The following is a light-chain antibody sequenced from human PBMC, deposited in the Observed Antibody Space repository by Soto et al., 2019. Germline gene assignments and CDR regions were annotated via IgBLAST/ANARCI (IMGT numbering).Light chain of an antibody. Sequence: QSVLTQPPSVSGAPGQRVTISCTGSSSDIGAGYDVQWYQQLPGTAPKLLIYGNTNRPSGVPDRFSGSKSGTSASLAITGLRSEDEADYYCAAWDDSLSGLVFGGGTKLTVL. V-gene: IGLV1-40*01. CDR2: GNT. J-gene: IGLJ3*02. CDR3: AAWDDSLSGLV. CDR1: SSDIGAGYD.